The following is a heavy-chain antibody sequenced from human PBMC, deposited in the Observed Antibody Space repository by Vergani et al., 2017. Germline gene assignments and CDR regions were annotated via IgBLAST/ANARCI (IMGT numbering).Heavy chain of an antibody. J-gene: IGHJ4*02. CDR3: ARRSGIVYDIFSGTQYFFDF. Sequence: QVQLQESGPGLVKPSETLSLTCTVSNDSVSNTFYYWGWIRQPPGKGLEWIGSIYYSGSTYYNPSLKSRVTISVDTSKNQFSLKLSSVTAADTAVYYCARRSGIVYDIFSGTQYFFDFWGQGTLVTVSS. V-gene: IGHV4-39*07. CDR1: NDSVSNTFYY. D-gene: IGHD3-9*01. CDR2: IYYSGST.